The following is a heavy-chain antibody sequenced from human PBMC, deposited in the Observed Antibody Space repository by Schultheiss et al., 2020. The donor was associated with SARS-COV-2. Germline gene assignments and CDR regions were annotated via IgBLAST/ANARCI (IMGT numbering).Heavy chain of an antibody. CDR2: MNPNSGGT. D-gene: IGHD4-23*01. J-gene: IGHJ6*03. CDR3: ASGGNSHYYYYYYMDV. V-gene: IGHV1-2*02. Sequence: ASVKVSCKASGYTFTGYYMHWVRQAPGQGLEWMGWMNPNSGGTNYAQKFQGRVTMTRDTSISTAYMELSRLRSDDTAVYYRASGGNSHYYYYYYMDVWGKGTTVTVSS. CDR1: GYTFTGYY.